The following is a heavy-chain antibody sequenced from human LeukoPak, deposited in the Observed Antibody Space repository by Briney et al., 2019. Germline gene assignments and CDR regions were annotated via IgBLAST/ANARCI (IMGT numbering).Heavy chain of an antibody. D-gene: IGHD3-22*01. CDR1: GGTFSNYA. J-gene: IGHJ4*02. Sequence: SVKVSCKASGGTFSNYAFSLVRQAPGQGLEWMGAIVPIIGRANYAQRFQGRVTIIADDSTSTVYMELSSLRSEDTAVYYCARARHRFHDSSGYYYAFDYWGQGTLVTVSS. CDR2: IVPIIGRA. CDR3: ARARHRFHDSSGYYYAFDY. V-gene: IGHV1-69*01.